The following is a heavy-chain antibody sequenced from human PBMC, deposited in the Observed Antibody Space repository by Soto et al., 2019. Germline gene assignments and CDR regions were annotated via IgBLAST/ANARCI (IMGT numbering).Heavy chain of an antibody. CDR3: AKSLVGATGDAFDI. Sequence: PGGSLRLSXAASGFTFSSYGMHWVRQAPGKGLEWVAVISYDGSNKYYADSVKGRFTISRDNSKNTLYLQMNSLRAEDTAVYYCAKSLVGATGDAFDIWGQGTMVTVSS. CDR1: GFTFSSYG. D-gene: IGHD1-26*01. J-gene: IGHJ3*02. V-gene: IGHV3-30*18. CDR2: ISYDGSNK.